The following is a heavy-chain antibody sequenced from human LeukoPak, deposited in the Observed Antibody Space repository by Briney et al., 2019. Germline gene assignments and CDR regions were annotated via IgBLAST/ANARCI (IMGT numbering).Heavy chain of an antibody. CDR1: GGSISSSSYY. D-gene: IGHD6-13*01. CDR2: IYYSGST. J-gene: IGHJ5*01. V-gene: IGHV4-39*07. CDR3: ARGGYSSSWYGS. Sequence: PSETLCLTCTVSGGSISSSSYYWGWIRQPPGKGLEWIGSIYYSGSTYYNPSLKSRVTISVDTSKNQFSLKLSSVTAADTAVYYCARGGYSSSWYGSWGQGTLVTVSS.